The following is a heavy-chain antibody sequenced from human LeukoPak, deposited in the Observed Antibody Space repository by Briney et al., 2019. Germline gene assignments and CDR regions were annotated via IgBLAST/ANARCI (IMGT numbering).Heavy chain of an antibody. CDR1: GFTFSSYA. CDR2: ISGSGGST. V-gene: IGHV3-23*01. J-gene: IGHJ4*02. CDR3: ARAPRNYYTYYFDY. D-gene: IGHD3-10*01. Sequence: GGSLRLSCAASGFTFSSYAMSWVRQAPGKGLEWVSAISGSGGSTYYADSVKGRFTISRDNSKNTLYLPMNSLRAEDTAVYYCARAPRNYYTYYFDYWGQGTLVTVSS.